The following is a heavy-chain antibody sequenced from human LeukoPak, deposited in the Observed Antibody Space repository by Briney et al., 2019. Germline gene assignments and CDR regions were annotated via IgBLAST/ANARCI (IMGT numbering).Heavy chain of an antibody. D-gene: IGHD5-18*01. CDR2: MNPNSGNT. V-gene: IGHV1-8*01. CDR1: GYTFTSYD. J-gene: IGHJ4*02. Sequence: ASVKVSCKASGYTFTSYDINWVRQATGQGLEWMGWMNPNSGNTGYAQKFQGRVTMIRNTSISTAYMELSSLRSEDTAVYYCARVGYSYVHDNGYYFDYWGQGTLVTVSS. CDR3: ARVGYSYVHDNGYYFDY.